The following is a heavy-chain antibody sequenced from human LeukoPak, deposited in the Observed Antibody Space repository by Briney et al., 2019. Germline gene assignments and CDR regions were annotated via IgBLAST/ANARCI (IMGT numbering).Heavy chain of an antibody. CDR1: GYSFTSYW. CDR3: ARPKTLGGYNYEFEF. V-gene: IGHV5-51*01. J-gene: IGHJ4*02. D-gene: IGHD5-18*01. Sequence: GESLKISCKGSGYSFTSYWIGWVCQMPGKGLEWIGIIYPGTSDTTYSPSFQGQVTISADKSISTAYLQWSSLKASDTAIYYCARPKTLGGYNYEFEFWGQGTLVTVSS. CDR2: IYPGTSDT.